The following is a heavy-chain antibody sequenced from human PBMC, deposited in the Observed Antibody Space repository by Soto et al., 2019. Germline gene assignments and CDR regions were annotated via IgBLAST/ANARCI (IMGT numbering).Heavy chain of an antibody. V-gene: IGHV2-5*01. D-gene: IGHD6-13*01. J-gene: IGHJ4*02. CDR3: AHRGIAASVFDY. Sequence: QITLKESGPTLVKPTQTLTLTCAFSGFSLSTIGVGVGWIRQPPGKALEWLALIYWNDDKRYSPSLKSRLTLTKDTSKNQVVLTLTHMDPVDTGTYYCAHRGIAASVFDYWGQGTLVTVSS. CDR1: GFSLSTIGVG. CDR2: IYWNDDK.